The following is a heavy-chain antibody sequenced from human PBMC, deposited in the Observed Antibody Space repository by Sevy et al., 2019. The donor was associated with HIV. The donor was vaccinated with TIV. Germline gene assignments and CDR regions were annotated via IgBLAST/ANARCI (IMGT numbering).Heavy chain of an antibody. J-gene: IGHJ4*02. Sequence: GGSLRLSCAASGFTFSAYVMNWVRQGPGKGLEWVSSISSSGRYIYYTDSVQGQFTISIDNAEDSLYLQMNNLRAEYTAVYYCARDALSGTSAYWGQGTLVTVSS. CDR2: ISSSGRYI. CDR1: GFTFSAYV. CDR3: ARDALSGTSAY. V-gene: IGHV3-21*01. D-gene: IGHD1-7*01.